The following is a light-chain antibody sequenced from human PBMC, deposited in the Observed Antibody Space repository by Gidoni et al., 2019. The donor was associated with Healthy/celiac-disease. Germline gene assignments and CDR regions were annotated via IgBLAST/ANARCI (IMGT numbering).Light chain of an antibody. CDR2: AAC. CDR3: QKSYSSP. J-gene: IGKJ1*01. CDR1: QIISSY. V-gene: IGKV1-39*01. Sequence: IQMTQSPSYLSASVGDSVTLTCRASQIISSYLHWYQQQPGNAPKLLSYAACSLQSGVPSRVSGSGSGTDLTLTIRSLQPEDFGTYECQKSYSSPFGQGTKVEIK.